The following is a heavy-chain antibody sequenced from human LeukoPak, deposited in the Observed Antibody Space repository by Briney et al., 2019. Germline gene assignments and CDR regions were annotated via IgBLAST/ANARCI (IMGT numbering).Heavy chain of an antibody. CDR3: ARRYCGGDCYSPYNWFDP. V-gene: IGHV3-21*01. D-gene: IGHD2-21*02. Sequence: GGSLRLSCAASRFTFSSYSMNWVRQAPGKGLEWVSSISSSSSYIYYADSVKGRFTISKDNAKNSLYLQMNSLRAEDTAVYYCARRYCGGDCYSPYNWFDPWGQGTLVTVSS. CDR1: RFTFSSYS. CDR2: ISSSSSYI. J-gene: IGHJ5*02.